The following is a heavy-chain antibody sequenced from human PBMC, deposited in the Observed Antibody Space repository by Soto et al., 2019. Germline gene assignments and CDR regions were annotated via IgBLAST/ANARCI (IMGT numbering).Heavy chain of an antibody. CDR3: ARDKGGYVGVEYYFDY. J-gene: IGHJ4*02. CDR1: GFTFSSYG. Sequence: GGSLRLSCAASGFTFSSYGMHWVCQAPGKGLEWVAVIWYDGSNKYYADSVKGRFTISRDNSKNTLYLQMNSLRAEDTAVYYCARDKGGYVGVEYYFDYWGQGTLVTVSS. D-gene: IGHD5-12*01. CDR2: IWYDGSNK. V-gene: IGHV3-33*01.